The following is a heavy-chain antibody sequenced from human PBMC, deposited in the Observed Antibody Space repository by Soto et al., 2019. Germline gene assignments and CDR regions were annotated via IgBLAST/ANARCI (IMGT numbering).Heavy chain of an antibody. CDR1: GGSFSGYY. CDR3: ARGHYCSGGSCDTWNYYYYMDV. CDR2: INHSGST. Sequence: PSETLSLTCAVYGGSFSGYYWSWIRQPPGKGLEWIGEINHSGSTNYNPSLKSRVTISVDTSKNQFSLKLSSVTAADTAVYHCARGHYCSGGSCDTWNYYYYMDVWGKGTTVTVSS. D-gene: IGHD2-15*01. J-gene: IGHJ6*03. V-gene: IGHV4-34*01.